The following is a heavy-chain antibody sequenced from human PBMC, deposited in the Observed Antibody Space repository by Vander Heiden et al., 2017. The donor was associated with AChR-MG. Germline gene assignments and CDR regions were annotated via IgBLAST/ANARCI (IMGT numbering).Heavy chain of an antibody. Sequence: EVQLVESGGGLVQPGRLLSLSRAAPGFTSDDSAMHWVRQAPGKGLEWVSGISWNSGSIGYADSVKGRFTISRDNAKNSLYLQMNRLRAEDTALYYCANTGGVGVGYFDLWGRGTLVTVSS. CDR1: GFTSDDSA. V-gene: IGHV3-9*02. J-gene: IGHJ2*01. CDR2: ISWNSGSI. CDR3: ANTGGVGVGYFDL. D-gene: IGHD2-8*02.